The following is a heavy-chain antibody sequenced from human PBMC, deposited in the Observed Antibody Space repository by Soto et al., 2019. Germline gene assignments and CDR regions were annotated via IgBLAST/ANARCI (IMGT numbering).Heavy chain of an antibody. V-gene: IGHV1-69*13. CDR3: ARDFNANPRAGGDGMDL. Sequence: SVKVSCKASGGTLSSYAISWVRQAPGQGLEWMGGIIPIFGTANYAQKFQGRVTITADESTSTAYMELSSLRSEDTAVYYCARDFNANPRAGGDGMDLWGQGTTVTVSS. CDR2: IIPIFGTA. J-gene: IGHJ6*02. D-gene: IGHD3-16*01. CDR1: GGTLSSYA.